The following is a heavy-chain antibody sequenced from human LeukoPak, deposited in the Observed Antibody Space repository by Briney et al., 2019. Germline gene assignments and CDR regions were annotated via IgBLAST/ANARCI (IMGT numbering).Heavy chain of an antibody. CDR2: ISYDGSNK. CDR3: AKDRSGSYYGLRHDAFDI. Sequence: GGSLRLSCAASGFTFSSYGMHWVRQAPGKGLEWVAVISYDGSNKYYADSVKGRFTISRDNSKNTLYLQMNSLRAEDTAVYYCAKDRSGSYYGLRHDAFDIWGQGTMVTVSS. J-gene: IGHJ3*02. D-gene: IGHD1-26*01. CDR1: GFTFSSYG. V-gene: IGHV3-30*18.